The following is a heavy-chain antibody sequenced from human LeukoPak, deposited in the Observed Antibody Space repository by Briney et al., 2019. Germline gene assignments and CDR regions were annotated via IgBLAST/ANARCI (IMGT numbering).Heavy chain of an antibody. CDR3: ARSRGGDAFDAFDI. CDR1: GYTFTGYY. Sequence: ASVKVSCKASGYTFTGYYMHWVRQAPGQGLEWMGWINPNSGGTNYAQKFQGRVTMTRDTPISTAYMELSRLRSDDTAVYYCARSRGGDAFDAFDIWGQGTMVTVSS. J-gene: IGHJ3*02. V-gene: IGHV1-2*02. CDR2: INPNSGGT. D-gene: IGHD2-21*02.